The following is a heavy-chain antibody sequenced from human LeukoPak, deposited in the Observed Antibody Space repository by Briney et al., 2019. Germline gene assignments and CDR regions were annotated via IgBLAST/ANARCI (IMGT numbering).Heavy chain of an antibody. CDR3: ARHSSSWYFRYPYYYYGMDV. J-gene: IGHJ6*02. D-gene: IGHD6-13*01. Sequence: ASVRVSCKASGYTFTSYDINWVRQATGQGLEWMGWMNPNSGNTGYAQKFQGRVTMTRNTSIGTAYMELSSLRSEDTAVYYCARHSSSWYFRYPYYYYGMDVWGQGTTVTVSS. CDR1: GYTFTSYD. V-gene: IGHV1-8*01. CDR2: MNPNSGNT.